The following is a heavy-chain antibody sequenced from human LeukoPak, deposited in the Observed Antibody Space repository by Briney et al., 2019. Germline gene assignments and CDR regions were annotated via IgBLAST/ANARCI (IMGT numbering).Heavy chain of an antibody. V-gene: IGHV1-2*02. CDR1: GYTFTGYY. D-gene: IGHD6-13*01. CDR3: ARGRLAAAGKYGWFDP. CDR2: INPNSGGT. J-gene: IGHJ5*02. Sequence: GASVKVSCKASGYTFTGYYMHWVRQAPGQGLEWMGWINPNSGGTNYAQKFQGRVTMTRDTSISTAYMELSRLRSDDTAVYYCARGRLAAAGKYGWFDPWGQGTLVTVSS.